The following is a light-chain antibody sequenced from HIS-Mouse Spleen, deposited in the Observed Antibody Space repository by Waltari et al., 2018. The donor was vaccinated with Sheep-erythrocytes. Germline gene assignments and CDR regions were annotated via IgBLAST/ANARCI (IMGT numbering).Light chain of an antibody. CDR2: QDS. CDR1: KLGDKY. Sequence: SYELTQPPSVSVSPGQTASITCSGDKLGDKYACWYQQKPGHSPVLVIYQDSKRPSGIPGRFSGANSGNTVTLTISGTQAMDEADYYCQAWDSSTVVFGGGTKLTVL. CDR3: QAWDSSTVV. V-gene: IGLV3-1*01. J-gene: IGLJ2*01.